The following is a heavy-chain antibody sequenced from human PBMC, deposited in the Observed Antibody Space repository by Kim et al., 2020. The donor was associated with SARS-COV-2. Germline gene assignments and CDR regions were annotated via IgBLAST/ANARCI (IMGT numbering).Heavy chain of an antibody. J-gene: IGHJ4*02. D-gene: IGHD4-17*01. Sequence: SETLSLTCTVSGGSISSGGYYWSWIRQHPGKGLEWIGYIYYSGSTYYNPSLKSRVTISVDTSKNQFSLKLSSVTAADTAVYYCARESLRGRGYFGYWGQGTLVTVSS. CDR1: GGSISSGGYY. CDR3: ARESLRGRGYFGY. CDR2: IYYSGST. V-gene: IGHV4-31*03.